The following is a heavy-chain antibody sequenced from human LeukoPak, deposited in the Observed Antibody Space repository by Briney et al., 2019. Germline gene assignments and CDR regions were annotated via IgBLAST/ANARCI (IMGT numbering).Heavy chain of an antibody. D-gene: IGHD3-3*01. CDR3: ARRRLLPSLETYY. CDR1: GYSISSGYY. CDR2: IYHSGST. V-gene: IGHV4-38-2*02. Sequence: KPSETLSLTCTVSGYSISSGYYWGWIRQPPGKGLEWIGSIYHSGSTYYNPSLKSRVTISVDTSKNQFSLKLSSVTAADTAVYYCARRRLLPSLETYYWGQGVLVTVSS. J-gene: IGHJ4*02.